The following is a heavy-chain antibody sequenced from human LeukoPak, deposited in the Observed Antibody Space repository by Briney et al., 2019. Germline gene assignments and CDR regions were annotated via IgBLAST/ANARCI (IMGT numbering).Heavy chain of an antibody. CDR2: IKSDGSST. Sequence: GGSLRLSCAASGFTFSSYAMHWVRQAPGKGLVWVSRIKSDGSSTSYAESVKGRFTISRDNAKNTMYLQMNSLRAEDTAVYYCASLYNWGQGTLVTVSS. CDR3: ASLYN. J-gene: IGHJ4*02. V-gene: IGHV3-74*01. CDR1: GFTFSSYA.